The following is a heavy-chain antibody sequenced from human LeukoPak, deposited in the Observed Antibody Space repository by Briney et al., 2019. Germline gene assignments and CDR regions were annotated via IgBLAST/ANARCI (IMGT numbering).Heavy chain of an antibody. CDR3: ARDLRITIFGVVIPLDY. Sequence: GASVKVSCKASGYTFTSYGISWVRQAPGQGREWMGWISAYNGNTNYAQQLHRRVTMTTATSTSTAYMELRSLRSDDTAVYYCARDLRITIFGVVIPLDYWGQGTLVTVS. CDR2: ISAYNGNT. D-gene: IGHD3-3*01. J-gene: IGHJ4*02. CDR1: GYTFTSYG. V-gene: IGHV1-18*01.